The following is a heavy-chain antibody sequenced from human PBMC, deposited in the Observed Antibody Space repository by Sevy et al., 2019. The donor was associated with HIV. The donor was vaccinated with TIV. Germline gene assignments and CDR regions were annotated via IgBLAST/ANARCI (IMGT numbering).Heavy chain of an antibody. D-gene: IGHD3-16*01. V-gene: IGHV3-7*01. Sequence: GGSLRLSCAASGFTFTDYWMSWVRQTPGKGLEWMATIKQDESEKYYVDSVKGRFAISRDNGKNSVSLQMNGLRVDDTALYAFAREVRGFNWRPYYFDSWGQGTLVTVSS. J-gene: IGHJ4*02. CDR1: GFTFTDYW. CDR2: IKQDESEK. CDR3: AREVRGFNWRPYYFDS.